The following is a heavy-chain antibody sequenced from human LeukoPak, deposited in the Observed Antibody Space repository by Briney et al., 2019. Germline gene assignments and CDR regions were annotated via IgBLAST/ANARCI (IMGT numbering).Heavy chain of an antibody. V-gene: IGHV1-18*01. D-gene: IGHD3-10*01. CDR3: ARDGWDYYGSGSYYRY. CDR1: GYTFTSYG. J-gene: IGHJ4*02. Sequence: GASVKVSCKASGYTFTSYGISWVRQAPGQGLEWMGWISAYNGNTNYAQKLQGRVTMTTDTSSSTAYMELRSLRSDDTAVYYCARDGWDYYGSGSYYRYWGQGTLVTVSS. CDR2: ISAYNGNT.